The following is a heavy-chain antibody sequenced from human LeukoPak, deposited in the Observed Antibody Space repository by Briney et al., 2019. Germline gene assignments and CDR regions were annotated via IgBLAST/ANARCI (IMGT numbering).Heavy chain of an antibody. CDR3: ARGVTGGWYGDFQH. D-gene: IGHD6-19*01. CDR2: IYYSGST. CDR1: GGSINTYF. V-gene: IGHV4-59*01. Sequence: PSETLSLTCTVSGGSINTYFWSWIRQPPGNGLEWIGYIYYSGSTNYNPSLKSRVTISVDTSKNQFSLKLSSVTAADTAVYYCARGVTGGWYGDFQHWGQGTLVTVSS. J-gene: IGHJ1*01.